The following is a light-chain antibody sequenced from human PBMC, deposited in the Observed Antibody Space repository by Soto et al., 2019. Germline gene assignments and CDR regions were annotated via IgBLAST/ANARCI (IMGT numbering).Light chain of an antibody. CDR1: SRDVGGYNY. Sequence: QSALTQPASVSGSPGQSITISCTGTSRDVGGYNYVSWYQQHPGKAPKLMIYDVRNRPSGVSNRFSGSKSVNTASLTISGLQAEDEADYYCSSYTTISTDVFGTGTKLTDL. CDR3: SSYTTISTDV. CDR2: DVR. J-gene: IGLJ1*01. V-gene: IGLV2-14*01.